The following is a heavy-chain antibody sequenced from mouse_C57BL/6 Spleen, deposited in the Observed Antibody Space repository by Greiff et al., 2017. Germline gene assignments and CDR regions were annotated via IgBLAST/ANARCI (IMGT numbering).Heavy chain of an antibody. D-gene: IGHD2-1*01. CDR1: GFNIKDYY. V-gene: IGHV14-1*01. CDR2: IDPEDGDT. Sequence: VQLQQSGAELVRPWASVKLSCTASGFNIKDYYMHWVKQRPEQGLEWIGRIDPEDGDTEYAPTFQGKATMTADTSSNTAYLQLSSLTSEDTAVYYCTMYYGSYVCAYWGQGTLVTVSA. J-gene: IGHJ3*01. CDR3: TMYYGSYVCAY.